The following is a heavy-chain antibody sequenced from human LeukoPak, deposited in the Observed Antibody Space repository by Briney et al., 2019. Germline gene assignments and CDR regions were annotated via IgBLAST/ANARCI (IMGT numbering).Heavy chain of an antibody. CDR2: ISGSGGST. J-gene: IGHJ4*02. Sequence: GGSLRLSCAASGVTFSSYDMTWVRQAPGKGLEWASAISGSGGSTYYADSVKGRFTISRDNSKNTLYLQMNSLRAEDSAVYYCAKADNYGSGSYWRFYFDYWGQGTLVTVSS. D-gene: IGHD3-10*01. CDR3: AKADNYGSGSYWRFYFDY. V-gene: IGHV3-23*01. CDR1: GVTFSSYD.